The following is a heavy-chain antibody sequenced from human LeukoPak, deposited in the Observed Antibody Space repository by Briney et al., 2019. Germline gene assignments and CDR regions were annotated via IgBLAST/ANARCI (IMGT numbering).Heavy chain of an antibody. CDR1: GFTISSDY. J-gene: IGHJ4*02. CDR2: FYSSGIT. Sequence: GGSLRLSCAASGFTISSDYMTWVRQAPGKGLEGVSVFYSSGITFYAESVKGRFTMSIDTSKNTLYLHMHSLRAEDTAVYYCARHDFCGDWGQGTLVTVSS. CDR3: ARHDFCGD. V-gene: IGHV3-53*01. D-gene: IGHD4-23*01.